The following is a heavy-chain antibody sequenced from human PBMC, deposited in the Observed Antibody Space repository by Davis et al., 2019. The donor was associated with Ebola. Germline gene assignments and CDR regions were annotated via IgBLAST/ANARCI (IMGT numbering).Heavy chain of an antibody. J-gene: IGHJ3*01. D-gene: IGHD6-13*01. CDR3: ARFHTSTWGDAFDV. CDR1: GYSFTDDG. CDR2: ISAYNGNT. Sequence: AASVKVSCKASGYSFTDDGISWVRQAPGQGLEWMGWISAYNGNTNYAQKLQGRVTMTTDTSTSTAYMELSSLRSDDTAVYYCARFHTSTWGDAFDVWGQGTMVTVSS. V-gene: IGHV1-18*01.